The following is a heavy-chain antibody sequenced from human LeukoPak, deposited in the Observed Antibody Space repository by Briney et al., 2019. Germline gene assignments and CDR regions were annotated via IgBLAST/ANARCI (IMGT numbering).Heavy chain of an antibody. CDR1: GFTFSSYA. Sequence: PGGSLRLSCAASGFTFSSYAMSWVRQAPGKGLEWVSAISGSGGSTYYAGSVKGRFTISRDNSKNTLYLQMNSLRAEDTAVYYCAKAGSGSYYTPYYFDYWGQGTLVTVSS. CDR2: ISGSGGST. J-gene: IGHJ4*02. D-gene: IGHD3-10*01. V-gene: IGHV3-23*01. CDR3: AKAGSGSYYTPYYFDY.